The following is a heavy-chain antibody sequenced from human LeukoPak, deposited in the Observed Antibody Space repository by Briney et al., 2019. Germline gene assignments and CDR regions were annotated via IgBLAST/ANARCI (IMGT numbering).Heavy chain of an antibody. CDR1: GFTFSSYG. CDR3: ARAAVAYDDPFDI. Sequence: GRSLRLSCAASGFTFSSYGMHWVRQAPGKGLEWVAVIWYGGSNKYYADSVKGRFTISRDNSKNTLYLQMNSLRAEDTAVYYCARAAVAYDDPFDIWGQGTMVTVSS. D-gene: IGHD3-16*01. V-gene: IGHV3-33*08. CDR2: IWYGGSNK. J-gene: IGHJ3*02.